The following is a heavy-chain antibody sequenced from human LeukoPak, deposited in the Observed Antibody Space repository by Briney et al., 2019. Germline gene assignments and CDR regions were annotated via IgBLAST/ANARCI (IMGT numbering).Heavy chain of an antibody. CDR1: GFTFSSYS. CDR3: ARESTGYYYDSSGQALDY. Sequence: GGSLTLSCAPSGFTFSSYSMNWVRQAPGKGLEWVSSISSSGSYIYYADSVKGRFTISRDNAKNSLYLQMNSLRAEDTAVYYCARESTGYYYDSSGQALDYWGQGTLVTVSS. V-gene: IGHV3-21*01. CDR2: ISSSGSYI. J-gene: IGHJ4*02. D-gene: IGHD3-22*01.